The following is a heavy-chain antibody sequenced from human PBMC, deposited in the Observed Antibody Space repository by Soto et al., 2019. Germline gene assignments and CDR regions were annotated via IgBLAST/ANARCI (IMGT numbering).Heavy chain of an antibody. D-gene: IGHD2-8*02. J-gene: IGHJ4*02. CDR1: GITFRSYP. V-gene: IGHV3-48*02. Sequence: GGSLRLSCAASGITFRSYPMNWVRHAPGRGLEWVSYISPTSSTIYYAGSVRGRFTISRDNAKNSLYLQMDSLTDEDTAVYYCARGPGTGHLFDYWGQGTLVTVS. CDR3: ARGPGTGHLFDY. CDR2: ISPTSSTI.